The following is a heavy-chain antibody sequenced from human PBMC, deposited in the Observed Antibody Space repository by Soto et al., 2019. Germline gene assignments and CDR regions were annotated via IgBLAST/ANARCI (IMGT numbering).Heavy chain of an antibody. V-gene: IGHV4-31*02. CDR3: ARARMVRGIIYYYGMDV. D-gene: IGHD3-10*01. J-gene: IGHJ6*02. CDR2: IYYSGST. Sequence: DLEWIGYIYYSGSTNYNPSLKSRVTISVDTSKNQFSLKLNSVTAADTAVHYCARARMVRGIIYYYGMDVWGQGTTVTVSS.